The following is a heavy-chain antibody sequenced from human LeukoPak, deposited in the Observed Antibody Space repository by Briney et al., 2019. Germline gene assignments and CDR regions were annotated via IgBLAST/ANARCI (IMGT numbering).Heavy chain of an antibody. V-gene: IGHV3-23*01. Sequence: GGSLRLSCAASGFTFSSYAMSWVRQAPGKGLEWVSAISGSGGSTYYADSVKGRFTISRDNSKNTLYLQMNSLRAEDTAVYYCATTSCYMGGCYYYMDVWGKGTTVTVSS. D-gene: IGHD2-2*02. J-gene: IGHJ6*03. CDR1: GFTFSSYA. CDR3: ATTSCYMGGCYYYMDV. CDR2: ISGSGGST.